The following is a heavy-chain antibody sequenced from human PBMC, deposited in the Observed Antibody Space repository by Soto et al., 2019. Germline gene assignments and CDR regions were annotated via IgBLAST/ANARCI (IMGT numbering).Heavy chain of an antibody. V-gene: IGHV4-31*03. CDR2: IYYSGST. Sequence: PSETLSLTCTVSGGSISSGGYYWSWIRQHPGKGLEWIGYIYYSGSTYYNPSLKSRVTISVDTSKNQFSLKLSSVTAADTAVYYCARVVVVVTGGAPESYNWFDTWGQGTLVTVSS. CDR1: GGSISSGGYY. CDR3: ARVVVVVTGGAPESYNWFDT. J-gene: IGHJ5*02. D-gene: IGHD3-22*01.